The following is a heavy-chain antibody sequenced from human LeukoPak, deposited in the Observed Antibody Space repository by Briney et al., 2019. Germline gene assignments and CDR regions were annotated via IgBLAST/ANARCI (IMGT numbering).Heavy chain of an antibody. CDR2: ISGSGGST. D-gene: IGHD5-18*01. CDR1: GFTFSSYA. CDR3: AKGRGYSYGRRTGDAFDI. V-gene: IGHV3-23*01. Sequence: GGSLRLSCAASGFTFSSYAMSWVRQAPGKGLEWVSAISGSGGSTYYADSVKGRFTISRDNSKNTLYLQMNSLRAEDTAVYYCAKGRGYSYGRRTGDAFDIWGQGTMVTVSS. J-gene: IGHJ3*02.